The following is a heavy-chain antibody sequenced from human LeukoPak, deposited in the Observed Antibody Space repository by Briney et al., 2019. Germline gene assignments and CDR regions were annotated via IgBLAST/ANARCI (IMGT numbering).Heavy chain of an antibody. V-gene: IGHV4-4*07. CDR2: IYTSGST. D-gene: IGHD6-19*01. Sequence: PSETLALTCTVSGGSISSYYWSWIRQPAGKGLEWIGRIYTSGSTNYNPSLKSRVTMSVDTSKNQFSLKLSSVTAADTAVYYCARGDSSGWSGYYYYMDVWGKGTTVTVSS. J-gene: IGHJ6*03. CDR1: GGSISSYY. CDR3: ARGDSSGWSGYYYYMDV.